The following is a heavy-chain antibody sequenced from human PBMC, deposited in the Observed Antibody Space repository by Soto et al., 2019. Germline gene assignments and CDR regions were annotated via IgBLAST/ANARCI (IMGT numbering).Heavy chain of an antibody. CDR2: IFPLTDIP. CDR3: ARGPLVVLNYFES. CDR1: GGTFRNYP. Sequence: QVQLVQSGTEVKKPGSSVKVSCKASGGTFRNYPINWVRQAPGQGLEWMGSIFPLTDIPDYAQNFQARLTISGDKSTSTAYMELSSVTSDDTAMYFCARGPLVVLNYFESWGQGTLVTVSS. J-gene: IGHJ4*02. V-gene: IGHV1-69*02.